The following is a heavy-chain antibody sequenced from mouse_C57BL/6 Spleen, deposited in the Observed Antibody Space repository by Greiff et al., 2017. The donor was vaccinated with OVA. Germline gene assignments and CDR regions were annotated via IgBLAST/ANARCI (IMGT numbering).Heavy chain of an antibody. CDR3: VRQDHYYGEVGFAY. V-gene: IGHV10-1*01. CDR2: IRSKSNNYAT. CDR1: GFSFNTYA. J-gene: IGHJ3*01. D-gene: IGHD1-2*01. Sequence: EVQLVESGGGLVQPKGSLKLSCAASGFSFNTYAMNWVRQAPGKGLEWVARIRSKSNNYATYYADSVKDRFTISRDDSESMLYLQMNNLKTEDTAMYYCVRQDHYYGEVGFAYWGQGTLVTVSA.